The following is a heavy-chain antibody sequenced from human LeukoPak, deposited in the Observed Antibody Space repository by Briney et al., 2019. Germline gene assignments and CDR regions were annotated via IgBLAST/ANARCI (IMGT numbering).Heavy chain of an antibody. J-gene: IGHJ3*02. V-gene: IGHV1-2*02. CDR1: GYTFTGYY. D-gene: IGHD1-7*01. CDR3: ARGETEETGTRPDAFDI. Sequence: ASVEVSCKASGYTFTGYYMHWVRQAPGQGLEWMGWINPNSGDTKYAQKFQGRVTMTRGTSISTAYMELTRLRSDDSAVYYCARGETEETGTRPDAFDIWGQGTMVTVSS. CDR2: INPNSGDT.